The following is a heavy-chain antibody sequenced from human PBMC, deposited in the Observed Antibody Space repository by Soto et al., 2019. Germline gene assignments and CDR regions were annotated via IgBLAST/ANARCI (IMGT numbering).Heavy chain of an antibody. D-gene: IGHD1-26*01. CDR1: GDSISRGGYY. J-gene: IGHJ5*02. Sequence: SETLSLTCTVSGDSISRGGYYWSWIRQHPGKGLEWIGYIYYTGSTYYNPSLKSRVTISVDTSKNQFSLKLSSVTAADTAVYYCARHFHSGSYNWFDPWGQGTLVTVSS. V-gene: IGHV4-31*03. CDR2: IYYTGST. CDR3: ARHFHSGSYNWFDP.